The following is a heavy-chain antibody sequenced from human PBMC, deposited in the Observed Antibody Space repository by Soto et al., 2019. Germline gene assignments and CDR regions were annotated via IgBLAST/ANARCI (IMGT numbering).Heavy chain of an antibody. CDR1: GFTFSSYD. Sequence: GGSLRLSCAASGFTFSSYDMHWVRQATGKGLEWVSAIGTAGDTYYPGSVKGRFTISRENAKNSLYLQMNSLRAGDTAVYYCARGRTIFGVVLFDYWGQGTLVTVSS. CDR3: ARGRTIFGVVLFDY. D-gene: IGHD3-3*01. CDR2: IGTAGDT. V-gene: IGHV3-13*01. J-gene: IGHJ4*02.